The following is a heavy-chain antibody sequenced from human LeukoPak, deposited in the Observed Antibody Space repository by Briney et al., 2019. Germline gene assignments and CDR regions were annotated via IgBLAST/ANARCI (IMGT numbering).Heavy chain of an antibody. V-gene: IGHV7-4-1*02. J-gene: IGHJ4*02. Sequence: ASVKVSCKASGYTFTSYAMNWVRQAPGQGLEWMGWINTNTGNPTYAQGFTGRFVFSLDTSVSTAYLQISSLKAEDTAVYYCARVGCSSTSCYNIGFDYWGQGTLVTVSS. CDR2: INTNTGNP. D-gene: IGHD2-2*01. CDR3: ARVGCSSTSCYNIGFDY. CDR1: GYTFTSYA.